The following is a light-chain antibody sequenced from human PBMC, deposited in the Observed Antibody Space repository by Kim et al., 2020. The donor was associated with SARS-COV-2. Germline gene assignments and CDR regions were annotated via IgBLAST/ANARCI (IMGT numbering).Light chain of an antibody. Sequence: LSITPGQSATRSRRASQRLSSSLAWYPQKPGQPPRLLSYDAANRATGIPARFSGSGSGTDFTLTISSLEPEDFAVYYCQQRSNLWTFGQGTKLEI. J-gene: IGKJ2*02. CDR2: DAA. CDR3: QQRSNLWT. CDR1: QRLSSS. V-gene: IGKV3-11*01.